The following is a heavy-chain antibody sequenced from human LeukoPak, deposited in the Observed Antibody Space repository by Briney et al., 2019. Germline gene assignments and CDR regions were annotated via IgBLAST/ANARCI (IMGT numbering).Heavy chain of an antibody. J-gene: IGHJ4*02. Sequence: GGSLRLSCAASGFTFSSYAMHWVRQAPGKGLEWVAVISYDGSNKYYADSVKGRFTISRDNSKNTLYLQMNSLRAEDTAVYYCARDPESSSWYSGFDYWGQGTLVTVSS. CDR1: GFTFSSYA. CDR2: ISYDGSNK. V-gene: IGHV3-30-3*01. CDR3: ARDPESSSWYSGFDY. D-gene: IGHD6-13*01.